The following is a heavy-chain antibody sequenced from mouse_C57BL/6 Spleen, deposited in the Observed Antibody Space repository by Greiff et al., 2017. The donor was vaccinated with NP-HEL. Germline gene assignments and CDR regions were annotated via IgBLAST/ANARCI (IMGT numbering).Heavy chain of an antibody. Sequence: QVQLQQSGAELVKPGASVKLSCKASGYTFTEYTIHWVKQSSGQGLEWIGWFYPGSGSIKYNEKFKDKATLTADKSSSTVYMELSRLTSEDSAVYFCARHEEAYYSNYYYAMDYWGQGTSVTVSS. J-gene: IGHJ4*01. CDR2: FYPGSGSI. D-gene: IGHD2-5*01. V-gene: IGHV1-62-2*01. CDR3: ARHEEAYYSNYYYAMDY. CDR1: GYTFTEYT.